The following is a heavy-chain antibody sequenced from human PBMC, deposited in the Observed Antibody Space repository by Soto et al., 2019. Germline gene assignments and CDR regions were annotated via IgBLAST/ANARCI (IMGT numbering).Heavy chain of an antibody. CDR3: ARVLRRSGRGPFDY. Sequence: QVQLVQSGAEVKKPGSSVKVSCKASGGTFSSYAISWVRQAPGQGLEWMGGIIPIFGTANYAQKFQGSVTITADESKSTAYMELSSLRSDDTAVYYCARVLRRSGRGPFDYWGQGTLVNVSS. J-gene: IGHJ4*02. V-gene: IGHV1-69*01. CDR2: IIPIFGTA. D-gene: IGHD2-8*01. CDR1: GGTFSSYA.